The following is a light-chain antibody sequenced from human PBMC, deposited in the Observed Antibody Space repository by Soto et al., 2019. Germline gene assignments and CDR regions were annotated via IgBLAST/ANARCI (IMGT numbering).Light chain of an antibody. J-gene: IGKJ1*01. CDR3: QQYNIYPRT. CDR1: QTISSW. CDR2: KAS. Sequence: DTQMTQSPSTLSASVGDRVTITCRASQTISSWLAWYQQKPGKAPNLLIYKASSLESGVPSRFSGSGSGTEFTLTISSLQPDDFATYYCQQYNIYPRTFGQGTKVEIK. V-gene: IGKV1-5*03.